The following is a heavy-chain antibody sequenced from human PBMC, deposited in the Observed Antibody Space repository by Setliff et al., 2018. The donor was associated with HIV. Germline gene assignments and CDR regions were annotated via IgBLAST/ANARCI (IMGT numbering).Heavy chain of an antibody. V-gene: IGHV3-33*08. CDR3: ARYSGSYFDY. CDR2: IWYDGTNK. CDR1: GFTFNNYG. D-gene: IGHD1-26*01. J-gene: IGHJ4*02. Sequence: GGSLRLSCEASGFTFNNYGMHWVRQAPGEGLEWVAVIWYDGTNKYYADSVKGRFTISGDNSKNTLYLEMNSLRAEDTAVYYCARYSGSYFDYWGQGSLVTVSS.